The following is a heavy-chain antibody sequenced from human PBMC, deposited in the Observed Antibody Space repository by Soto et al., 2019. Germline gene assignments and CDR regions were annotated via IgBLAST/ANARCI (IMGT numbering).Heavy chain of an antibody. J-gene: IGHJ4*02. CDR1: GFTFSHHW. V-gene: IGHV3-7*01. CDR2: IKEDGSEK. D-gene: IGHD3-10*01. Sequence: EVQLVDSGGGLVQPGGSLRLSCAASGFTFSHHWMNWVRQAPGKGLEWVASIKEDGSEKFYVDSVKGRFTISRDNGKNSLYLQMNSLTADDTAVYYCARGSSGYGLMWFGEFLSSFDYWGQGTLVTVSS. CDR3: ARGSSGYGLMWFGEFLSSFDY.